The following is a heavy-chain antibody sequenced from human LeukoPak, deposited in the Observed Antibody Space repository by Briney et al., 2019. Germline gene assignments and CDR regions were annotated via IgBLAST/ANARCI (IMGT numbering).Heavy chain of an antibody. CDR1: GFTFSSYW. CDR2: IKQDGSEK. D-gene: IGHD6-19*01. Sequence: GGSLRLSCAASGFTFSSYWMSWVRQAPGRGLEWVANIKQDGSEKSYVDSVKGRFTISRDNTKSSLYLQMNSLRAEDTAVYFCAREWAGPSFDYWGQGTLVTVSS. CDR3: AREWAGPSFDY. J-gene: IGHJ4*02. V-gene: IGHV3-7*01.